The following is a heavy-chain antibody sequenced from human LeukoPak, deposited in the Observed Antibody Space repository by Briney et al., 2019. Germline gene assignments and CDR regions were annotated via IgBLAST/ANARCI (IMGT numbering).Heavy chain of an antibody. CDR2: IYYSGST. J-gene: IGHJ4*02. D-gene: IGHD3-22*01. CDR1: GGSISSSRHY. CDR3: ARVTGYMIEDYFDY. V-gene: IGHV4-39*07. Sequence: PSETLSLTCNVSGGSISSSRHYWGWIRQPPGKGLQWIGGIYYSGSTYYNPSLKSRVTISVDTSKNQFSLRLSSVTAADTAVYYCARVTGYMIEDYFDYWGQGTLVTVSS.